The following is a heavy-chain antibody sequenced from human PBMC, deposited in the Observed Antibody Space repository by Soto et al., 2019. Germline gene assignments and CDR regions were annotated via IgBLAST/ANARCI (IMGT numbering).Heavy chain of an antibody. V-gene: IGHV3-23*01. CDR2: NSGSGGST. CDR1: GFTFSSYA. Sequence: PGGSLRLSCAASGFTFSSYAMNWVRQAPGKGLEWVSANSGSGGSTYYADSVKGLFTISRDNSKNTLYLQMNSLRAEDTAVYYCAKSKWDFGVVHTWWYMDVWGKGTTVTVSS. CDR3: AKSKWDFGVVHTWWYMDV. D-gene: IGHD3-3*01. J-gene: IGHJ6*03.